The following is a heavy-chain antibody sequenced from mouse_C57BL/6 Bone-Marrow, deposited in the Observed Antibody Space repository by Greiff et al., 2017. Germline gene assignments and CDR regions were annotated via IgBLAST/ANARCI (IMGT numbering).Heavy chain of an antibody. D-gene: IGHD1-1*01. CDR2: IYPRSGNT. J-gene: IGHJ2*01. V-gene: IGHV1-81*01. CDR1: GYTFTSYG. Sequence: QVQLQQSGAELARPGASVKLSCKASGYTFTSYGISWVKQRTGQGLEWIGEIYPRSGNTYYNEKFKGKATLTADKSSSTAYMELRSLTSEDSAVYFCARSGEFHYYGSSRDYWGQGTTLTVSS. CDR3: ARSGEFHYYGSSRDY.